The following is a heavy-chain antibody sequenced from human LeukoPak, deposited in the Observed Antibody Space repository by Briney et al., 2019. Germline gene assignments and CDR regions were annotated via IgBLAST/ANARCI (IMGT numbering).Heavy chain of an antibody. CDR3: ATGGDYGDY. CDR2: IIPIFGTA. J-gene: IGHJ4*02. D-gene: IGHD3-10*01. CDR1: GGTFSSYA. Sequence: GASVKVSCKASGGTFSSYAISWVRQAPGQGLEWMGGIIPIFGTANYAQKFQGRVTMTEDTSTDTAYMELSSLRSEDTAVYYCATGGDYGDYWGQGTLVTVSS. V-gene: IGHV1-69*06.